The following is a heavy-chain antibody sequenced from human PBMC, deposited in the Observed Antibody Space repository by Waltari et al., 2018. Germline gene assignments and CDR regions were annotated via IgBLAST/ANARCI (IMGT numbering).Heavy chain of an antibody. D-gene: IGHD2-21*02. CDR1: GGSMDHYF. J-gene: IGHJ4*02. Sequence: QVQLQESGPGLMKPSETLSLTCTVAGGSMDHYFWHWIRQPPGKGLEWIGYIYYNGNTDYYPSLQGRVTISVDTSRSQFSLNLRSVTTADTAVYFCAREIYGGNSRPFDYWGQGTLVTVSS. V-gene: IGHV4-59*01. CDR3: AREIYGGNSRPFDY. CDR2: IYYNGNT.